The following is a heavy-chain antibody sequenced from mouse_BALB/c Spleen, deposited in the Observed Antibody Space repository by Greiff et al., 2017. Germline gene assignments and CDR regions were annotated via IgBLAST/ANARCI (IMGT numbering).Heavy chain of an antibody. CDR1: GFSLTSYG. CDR2: IWSGGST. J-gene: IGHJ4*01. CDR3: VRTYYGNAMDY. V-gene: IGHV2-2-2*01. D-gene: IGHD2-10*01. Sequence: QVQLQQSGPGLVQPSQSLSITCTVSGFSLTSYGVHWVRQSPGKGLEWLGVIWSGGSTDYNAAFISRLSISKDNSKSQVFFKMNSLQADDTAIYYCVRTYYGNAMDYWGQGTSVTVSS.